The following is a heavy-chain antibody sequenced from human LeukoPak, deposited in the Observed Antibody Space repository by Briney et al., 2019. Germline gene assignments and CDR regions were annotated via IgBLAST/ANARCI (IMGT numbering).Heavy chain of an antibody. D-gene: IGHD3-10*01. Sequence: GGSLRLSCAASGFTFSSYAMSWVRQAPGKGLEWVSAISGSGGSTYYVDSVKGRFTISRDNSKNTLYLQMNSLRAEDTAVYYCAKDGSIMVRGVLNWFDPWGQGTLVTVSS. V-gene: IGHV3-23*01. J-gene: IGHJ5*02. CDR2: ISGSGGST. CDR3: AKDGSIMVRGVLNWFDP. CDR1: GFTFSSYA.